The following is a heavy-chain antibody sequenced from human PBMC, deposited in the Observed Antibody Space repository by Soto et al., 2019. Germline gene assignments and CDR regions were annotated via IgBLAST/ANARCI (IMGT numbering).Heavy chain of an antibody. V-gene: IGHV3-23*01. CDR3: AKDIPGYYYDSSGEFDY. CDR1: GFTFSSYA. D-gene: IGHD3-22*01. Sequence: LRLSCAASGFTFSSYAMSWVRQAPGKGLEWVSAISGSGGSTYYADSVKGRFTISRDNSKNTLYLQMNSLRAEDTAVYYCAKDIPGYYYDSSGEFDYWGQGTLVTVSS. J-gene: IGHJ4*02. CDR2: ISGSGGST.